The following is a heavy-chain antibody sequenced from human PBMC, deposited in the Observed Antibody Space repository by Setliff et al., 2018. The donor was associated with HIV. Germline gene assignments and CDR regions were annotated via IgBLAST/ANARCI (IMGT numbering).Heavy chain of an antibody. CDR1: GGSFSDYS. D-gene: IGHD3-10*01. J-gene: IGHJ3*02. CDR2: IRPSGGT. Sequence: SETLSLTCAVYGGSFSDYSWTWIRQPPGKGLGWIGKIRPSGGTNYNPSLKSRVTISVDSSKNQFSLKLSSVTAADTAVYFCARTLWFEESASYDAFDIWGQGTMVTVSS. CDR3: ARTLWFEESASYDAFDI. V-gene: IGHV4-34*01.